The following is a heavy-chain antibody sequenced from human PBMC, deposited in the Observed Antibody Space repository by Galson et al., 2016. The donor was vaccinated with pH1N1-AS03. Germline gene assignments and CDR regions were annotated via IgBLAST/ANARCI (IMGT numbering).Heavy chain of an antibody. J-gene: IGHJ4*02. V-gene: IGHV3-23*01. CDR1: GFRLTSIA. CDR3: AKDRVYDDSQWVFDY. Sequence: SLRLSCAASGFRLTSIAMTWDRQAPGKGLEWVSGVVTSGDTYFADSVKGRFSISRDDSKNTMYLQMDSLGFEDTAIYYCAKDRVYDDSQWVFDYWGQGNPVTVSS. D-gene: IGHD5/OR15-5a*01. CDR2: VVTSGDT.